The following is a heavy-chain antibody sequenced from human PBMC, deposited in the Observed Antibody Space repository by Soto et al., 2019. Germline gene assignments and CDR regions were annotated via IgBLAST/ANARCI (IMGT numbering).Heavy chain of an antibody. CDR3: GTADRVSVAVLDA. D-gene: IGHD6-19*01. V-gene: IGHV4-34*01. CDR2: INHSGST. Sequence: PSETLSLTCTVYGGSFTGASWSWIRQPPGNGPEWIGEINHSGSTNYNPSLKSRVTISVDTSKAQFSLRLSSMTAADTAVSYCGTADRVSVAVLDAWGQVTLVTVA. CDR1: GGSFTGAS. J-gene: IGHJ5*02.